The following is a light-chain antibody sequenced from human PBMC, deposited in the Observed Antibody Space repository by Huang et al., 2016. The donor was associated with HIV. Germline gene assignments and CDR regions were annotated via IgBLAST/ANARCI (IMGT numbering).Light chain of an antibody. J-gene: IGKJ1*01. V-gene: IGKV1-NL1*01. CDR1: QGIGNS. CDR3: QQYHSLPWT. Sequence: DIQMTQSPSSLSASVGDRVTITCRASQGIGNSLAWYQQKPGKAPRLLLYATSTLESGGPSRFSGSGSGTHYTLTINTLQPEDIASYYCQQYHSLPWTFGQGTKVEIK. CDR2: ATS.